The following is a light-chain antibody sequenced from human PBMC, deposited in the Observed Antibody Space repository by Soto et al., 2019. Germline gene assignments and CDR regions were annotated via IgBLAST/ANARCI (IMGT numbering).Light chain of an antibody. CDR3: QQYGSSPRT. J-gene: IGKJ1*01. V-gene: IGKV3-20*01. CDR1: RGVSANY. Sequence: LTQSPGTLSLYPGEGATLSCRASRGVSANYLAWYQQKPGQAPTLLIYGASIRAAGIPDRFSGSGSGTDFTLTIRRLEPDDFAVYYCQQYGSSPRTFGQGTKVDI. CDR2: GAS.